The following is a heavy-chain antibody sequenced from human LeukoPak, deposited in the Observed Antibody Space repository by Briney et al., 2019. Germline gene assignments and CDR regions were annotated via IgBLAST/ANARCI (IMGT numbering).Heavy chain of an antibody. CDR1: GGSFSGYY. J-gene: IGHJ3*02. V-gene: IGHV4-34*01. Sequence: SETLSLTCAVYGGSFSGYYWSWIRQPPGKGLEWIGEINHSGSTNYNPSLKSRVTISVDTSKNQFSLKLSSVTAADTAVYYCARDKTGTDAFDIWGQGTMVTVSS. CDR2: INHSGST. D-gene: IGHD7-27*01. CDR3: ARDKTGTDAFDI.